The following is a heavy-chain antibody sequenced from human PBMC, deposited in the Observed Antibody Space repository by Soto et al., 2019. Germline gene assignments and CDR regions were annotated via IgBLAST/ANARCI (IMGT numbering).Heavy chain of an antibody. Sequence: QVQLVQSGAEVKKPGASVKVSCKASGYTFTSYGISWVRQAPGQGLEWMGWISAYNGNTNYAQKLQGRVTMTTDTSTSTADMELRSLRSDDTAVYYCARDEEHYYGSGSSNYFDYWGQGTLVTVSS. CDR3: ARDEEHYYGSGSSNYFDY. V-gene: IGHV1-18*01. CDR1: GYTFTSYG. J-gene: IGHJ4*02. D-gene: IGHD3-10*01. CDR2: ISAYNGNT.